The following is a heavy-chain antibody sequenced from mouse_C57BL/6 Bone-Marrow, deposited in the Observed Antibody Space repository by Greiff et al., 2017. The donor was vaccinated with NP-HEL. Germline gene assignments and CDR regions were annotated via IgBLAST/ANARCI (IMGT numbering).Heavy chain of an antibody. CDR3: ARSIYYDYADDPFYAMDY. CDR1: GFTFTDYY. V-gene: IGHV7-3*01. Sequence: EVHLVESGGGLVQPGGSLSLSCAASGFTFTDYYMSWVRQPPGKALEWLVFIRNKANGYTTEYSASVKGRFTISRDNSQSILYLQMNALRAEDSATYYCARSIYYDYADDPFYAMDYWGQGTSVTASS. CDR2: IRNKANGYTT. J-gene: IGHJ4*01. D-gene: IGHD2-4*01.